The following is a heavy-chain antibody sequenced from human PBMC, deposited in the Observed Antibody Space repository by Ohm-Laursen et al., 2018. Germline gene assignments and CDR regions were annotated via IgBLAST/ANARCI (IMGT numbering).Heavy chain of an antibody. CDR3: ASGLYSSSWYMEEDY. V-gene: IGHV3-7*01. D-gene: IGHD6-13*01. CDR1: GFTFSSYW. J-gene: IGHJ4*02. CDR2: IKQDGSEK. Sequence: SLRLSCAASGFTFSSYWMSWVRQAPGKGLEWVANIKQDGSEKYYVDSVKGRFTIPRDNAKNSLYLQMNSLRAEDTAVYYCASGLYSSSWYMEEDYWGQGTLVTVSS.